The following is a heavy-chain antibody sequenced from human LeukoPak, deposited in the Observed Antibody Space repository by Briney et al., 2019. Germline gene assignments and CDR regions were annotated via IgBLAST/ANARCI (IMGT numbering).Heavy chain of an antibody. D-gene: IGHD1-26*01. Sequence: ASAKVSCKASGYTFTSYDLNWVRQATGQGLEWMGLMNPNSGNTVYAQKFQGRVTITTNTSKSTAYMEVSSLRSEDTAVYYCARAGALDYWGQGTLVTVSS. CDR3: ARAGALDY. CDR2: MNPNSGNT. V-gene: IGHV1-8*03. CDR1: GYTFTSYD. J-gene: IGHJ4*02.